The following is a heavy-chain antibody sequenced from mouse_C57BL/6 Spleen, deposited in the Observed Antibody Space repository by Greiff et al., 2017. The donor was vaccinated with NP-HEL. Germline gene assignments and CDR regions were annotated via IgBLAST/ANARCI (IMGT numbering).Heavy chain of an antibody. CDR1: GYTFTSYW. V-gene: IGHV1-69*01. D-gene: IGHD1-1*01. CDR2: IDPSDSYT. CDR3: ARTFTTVVATDY. J-gene: IGHJ2*01. Sequence: VQLQQSGAELVMPGASVKLSCKASGYTFTSYWMHWVKQRPGQGLEWIGEIDPSDSYTNYNQKFKGKSTLTVDKSSSTAYMQLSSLTSEDSAVYYCARTFTTVVATDYWGQGTTLTVSS.